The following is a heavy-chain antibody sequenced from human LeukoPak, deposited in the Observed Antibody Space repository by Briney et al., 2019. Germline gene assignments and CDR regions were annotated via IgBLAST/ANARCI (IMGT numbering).Heavy chain of an antibody. CDR2: IIPIFDTA. CDR3: AMGVGAPEDLAVAADFDY. CDR1: GYTFTSYA. D-gene: IGHD6-19*01. V-gene: IGHV1-69*06. Sequence: SVKVSCKASGYTFTSYAISWVRQAPGQGLEWMGGIIPIFDTANYAQKFQGRVTITADKSTSTAYMELSSLRSEDTAVYYCAMGVGAPEDLAVAADFDYWGQGTLVTVSS. J-gene: IGHJ4*02.